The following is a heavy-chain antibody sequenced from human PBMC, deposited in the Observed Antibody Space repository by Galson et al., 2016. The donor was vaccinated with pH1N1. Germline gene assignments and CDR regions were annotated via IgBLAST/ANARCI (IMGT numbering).Heavy chain of an antibody. V-gene: IGHV4-38-2*01. CDR1: GYSISSGYY. D-gene: IGHD2-15*01. Sequence: LSLTCAVTGYSISSGYYWGWIRQPPGKGLEWIGSIYHSGSTYYNPSLKSRVTISADTSKNQVSLKLRSVTAADTAVYYCATYRGSVVDAFEIWGQGTVVTVSS. J-gene: IGHJ4*02. CDR2: IYHSGST. CDR3: ATYRGSVVDAFEI.